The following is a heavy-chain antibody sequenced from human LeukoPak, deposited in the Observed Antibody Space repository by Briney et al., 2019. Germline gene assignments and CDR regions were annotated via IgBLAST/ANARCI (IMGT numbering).Heavy chain of an antibody. D-gene: IGHD3-22*01. Sequence: PGGSLRLSCAASGCTISSYTINWVRQAPGKGLEWVSFLRGNGGSTEYVDSVRGRFVISRDNSRNTLYLQMNSLRGEGTTVYYCINMIVAAITYAFDTCGQGTVVTVSS. J-gene: IGHJ3*02. CDR2: LRGNGGST. CDR1: GCTISSYT. V-gene: IGHV3-23*01. CDR3: INMIVAAITYAFDT.